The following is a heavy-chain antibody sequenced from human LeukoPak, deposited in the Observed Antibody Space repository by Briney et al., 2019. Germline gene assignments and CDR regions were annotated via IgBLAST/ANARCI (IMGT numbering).Heavy chain of an antibody. CDR1: GGSISSYY. D-gene: IGHD6-13*01. J-gene: IGHJ4*02. CDR2: IYTSGST. Sequence: PSETLSLTCTVSGGSISSYYWSWIRQRAGKGLEWIGRIYTSGSTNYSPSLKSRVTISVDKSKNQFSLKLSSVTAADTAVYYCARGLAAAGPYYFDYWGQGTLVTVSS. V-gene: IGHV4-4*07. CDR3: ARGLAAAGPYYFDY.